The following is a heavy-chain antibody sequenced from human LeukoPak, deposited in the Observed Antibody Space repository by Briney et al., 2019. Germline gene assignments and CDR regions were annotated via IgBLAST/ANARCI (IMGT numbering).Heavy chain of an antibody. CDR3: VKDRGGSTYYPFLSYFFDY. D-gene: IGHD2-15*01. V-gene: IGHV4-34*01. CDR2: INHSGST. Sequence: SETLSLTCAVYGGSFSGYYWSWIRQPPGKGLEWIGEINHSGSTNYNPSLKSRVTISVDTSKNQFSLKLSSVTAADTAVYYCVKDRGGSTYYPFLSYFFDYWGQGALVTVSS. J-gene: IGHJ4*02. CDR1: GGSFSGYY.